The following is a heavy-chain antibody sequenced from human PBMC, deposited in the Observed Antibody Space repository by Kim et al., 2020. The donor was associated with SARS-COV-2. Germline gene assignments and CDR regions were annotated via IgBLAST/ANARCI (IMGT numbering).Heavy chain of an antibody. Sequence: GGSLRLSCAASGFTFSSYGMHWVRQAPGKGLEWVAVIWYDGSNKYYADSVKGRFTISRDNSKNTLYLQMNSLRAEDTAVYYCARGIRPGSSSWTYFDYWGQGTLVTVSS. D-gene: IGHD6-13*01. CDR1: GFTFSSYG. CDR3: ARGIRPGSSSWTYFDY. CDR2: IWYDGSNK. V-gene: IGHV3-33*01. J-gene: IGHJ4*02.